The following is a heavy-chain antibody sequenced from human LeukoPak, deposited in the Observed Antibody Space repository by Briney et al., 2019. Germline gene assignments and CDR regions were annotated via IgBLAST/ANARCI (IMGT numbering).Heavy chain of an antibody. CDR1: GFTFSTYW. Sequence: GGSLRLSCAGSGFTFSTYWMSWVRQAPGKGLEWVANINKDGGEKHYVDSVKGRSTISRDNTKNSLDLQLNSLRGEDTAVYYCARMYCGGGKCYLSYFDYWGQGTVVTVSS. V-gene: IGHV3-7*04. CDR3: ARMYCGGGKCYLSYFDY. J-gene: IGHJ4*02. CDR2: INKDGGEK. D-gene: IGHD2-21*01.